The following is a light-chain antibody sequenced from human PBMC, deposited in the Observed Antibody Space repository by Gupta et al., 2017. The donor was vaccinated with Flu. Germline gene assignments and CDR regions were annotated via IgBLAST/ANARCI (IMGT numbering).Light chain of an antibody. CDR3: QQDDSFPFT. CDR1: QDIRTW. CDR2: AAS. Sequence: DIQMSQSPSSLSASVGDRVTISCRASQDIRTWLAWYQQNPEKAPKSLIYAASKAQSGLPSRISGGGCATYFTLTISSRPPEAFANYYCQQDDSFPFTFGRGTKVEIK. J-gene: IGKJ4*01. V-gene: IGKV1D-16*01.